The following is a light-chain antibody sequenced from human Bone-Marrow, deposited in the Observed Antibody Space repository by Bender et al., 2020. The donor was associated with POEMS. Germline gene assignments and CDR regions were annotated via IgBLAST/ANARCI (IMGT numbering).Light chain of an antibody. CDR1: TTEVGSYNS. J-gene: IGLJ3*02. CDR3: SSFVGSVV. Sequence: QSALTQPASVSGSPGQSITISCTGTTTEVGSYNSVSWYQHHPGKAPKLIIYEGGRRPSGVSNRFSGSKSGNTASLTISGLQTEDEADYFCSSFVGSVVFGGGTKVTVL. V-gene: IGLV2-23*01. CDR2: EGG.